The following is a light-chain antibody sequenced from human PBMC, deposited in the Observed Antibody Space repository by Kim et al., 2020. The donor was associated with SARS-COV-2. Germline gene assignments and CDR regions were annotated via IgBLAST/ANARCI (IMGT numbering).Light chain of an antibody. V-gene: IGKV3-11*01. CDR3: QQRHDWPLT. CDR2: DAS. Sequence: EIVLTQSPDTLSLSPGEKATLSCRASQSVTSFSQGVISELGWYQQKIGQAPRLLIYDASNRAAGVPPRFSGSGSGTDFTLTISSLEPEDSAVYYCQQRHDWPLTFGGGTKVDIK. CDR1: QSVTSF. J-gene: IGKJ4*01.